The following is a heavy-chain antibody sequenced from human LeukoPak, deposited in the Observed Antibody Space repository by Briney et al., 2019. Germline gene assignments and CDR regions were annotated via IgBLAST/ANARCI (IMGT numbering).Heavy chain of an antibody. D-gene: IGHD2-15*01. J-gene: IGHJ6*02. Sequence: PGRSLRLSCAASGFTFSSYGMHWVRQAPGKGLEWVAVIWYDGSNKYYADSVRGRFTISRGNSKNTLYLQMNSLRAEDTAVYYCARDSPGGGTYGMDVWGQGTTVTVSS. CDR3: ARDSPGGGTYGMDV. CDR1: GFTFSSYG. CDR2: IWYDGSNK. V-gene: IGHV3-33*01.